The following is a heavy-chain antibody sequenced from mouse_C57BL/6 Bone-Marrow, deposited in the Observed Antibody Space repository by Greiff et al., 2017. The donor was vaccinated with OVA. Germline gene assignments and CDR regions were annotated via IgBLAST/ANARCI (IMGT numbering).Heavy chain of an antibody. CDR1: GFTFSDYY. CDR3: ARERKLPLDD. J-gene: IGHJ2*01. V-gene: IGHV5-16*01. CDR2: INYDGSST. Sequence: EVMLVESEGGLVQPGSSMKLSCTASGFTFSDYYMAWVRQVPEKGLEWVAHINYDGSSTYYLDSLKSRFIISRDNAKNILYLQMSSLKSEDTATYYCARERKLPLDDWGQGTTLTVSS.